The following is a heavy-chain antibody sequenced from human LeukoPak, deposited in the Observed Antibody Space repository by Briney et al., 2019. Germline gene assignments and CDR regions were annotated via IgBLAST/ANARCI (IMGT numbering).Heavy chain of an antibody. V-gene: IGHV4-59*01. CDR1: GGSINGYY. CDR2: IYYSGTT. Sequence: SETLSLTCTVSGGSINGYYWSWIRQPPGEGLEWIGNIYYSGTTSYNPSLESRVIISVDMSKNQFSLKLRSVTAADTAVYYCARDFPPPHYTATIRPGWYFDLWGRGSLVTVSS. J-gene: IGHJ2*01. CDR3: ARDFPPPHYTATIRPGWYFDL. D-gene: IGHD5-12*01.